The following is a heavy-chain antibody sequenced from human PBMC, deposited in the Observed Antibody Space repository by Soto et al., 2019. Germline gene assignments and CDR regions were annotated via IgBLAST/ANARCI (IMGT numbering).Heavy chain of an antibody. Sequence: QVQLVESGGGVVQPGRSLRLSCAASGFTFSSYGMHWVRQAPGKGLEWVAVIWYDGSNKYYADSVKGRFTISRDNSKNTLYLQMNSLRAEDTAVYYCARGRGYSGYVPVGGMDVWGQGTTVTVSS. CDR2: IWYDGSNK. D-gene: IGHD5-12*01. V-gene: IGHV3-33*01. CDR1: GFTFSSYG. J-gene: IGHJ6*02. CDR3: ARGRGYSGYVPVGGMDV.